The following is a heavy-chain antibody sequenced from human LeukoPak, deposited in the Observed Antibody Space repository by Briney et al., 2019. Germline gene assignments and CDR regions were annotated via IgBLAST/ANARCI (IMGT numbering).Heavy chain of an antibody. J-gene: IGHJ4*02. Sequence: PSETLSLTCTVSDGAISGYYWGWIRKPPGKGLEWIAHLHYGGSTNSNPSLTSRITISVDTSKNHFSLKLSSVTAADTAVYYCARGYSTSWTYYFDYWGQGALVTFSS. V-gene: IGHV4-59*01. CDR1: DGAISGYY. CDR2: LHYGGST. D-gene: IGHD6-13*01. CDR3: ARGYSTSWTYYFDY.